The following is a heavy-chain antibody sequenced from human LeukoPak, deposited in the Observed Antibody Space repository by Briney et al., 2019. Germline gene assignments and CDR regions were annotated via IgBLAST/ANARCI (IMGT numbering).Heavy chain of an antibody. Sequence: GASVKVSCKASGYTFTSYGISWVRQAPGQGLEWMGWISAYNGNTNYAQKLQGRVTMTTDTSTSTAYMELRSLRSDDTAVYYCARDPFSEPAWSIAARPGSGWFDPWGQGTLVTVSS. CDR1: GYTFTSYG. V-gene: IGHV1-18*01. CDR3: ARDPFSEPAWSIAARPGSGWFDP. CDR2: ISAYNGNT. D-gene: IGHD6-6*01. J-gene: IGHJ5*02.